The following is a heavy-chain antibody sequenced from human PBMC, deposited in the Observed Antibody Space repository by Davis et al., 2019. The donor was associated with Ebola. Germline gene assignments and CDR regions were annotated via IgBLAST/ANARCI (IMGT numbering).Heavy chain of an antibody. CDR3: ARKTYFDL. V-gene: IGHV3-23*01. CDR2: ISGSGGST. Sequence: GGSLRLSCAASGFTFSSYSMNWVRQAPGKGLEWVSVISGSGGSTYYADSVKGRFTISRDNSKNTLYLQMNSLRAEDTAVYYCARKTYFDLWGRGTLVTVSS. CDR1: GFTFSSYS. J-gene: IGHJ2*01.